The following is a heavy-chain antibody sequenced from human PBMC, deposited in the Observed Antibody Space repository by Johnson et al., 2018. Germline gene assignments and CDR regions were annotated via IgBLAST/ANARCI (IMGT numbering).Heavy chain of an antibody. D-gene: IGHD6-19*01. V-gene: IGHV4-39*07. CDR3: AAGIAVAGAEYFHH. Sequence: QVQLQESGPRLVKPSETLSLTCSVSGGSVRSTSYYWGWIRQPPGKGLEWIGSIYYRGSTYYNASLKSRVTISLDTSKNQFSLKLSSVTAADAAVYYCAAGIAVAGAEYFHHLGQGTLVTVSS. CDR2: IYYRGST. J-gene: IGHJ1*01. CDR1: GGSVRSTSYY.